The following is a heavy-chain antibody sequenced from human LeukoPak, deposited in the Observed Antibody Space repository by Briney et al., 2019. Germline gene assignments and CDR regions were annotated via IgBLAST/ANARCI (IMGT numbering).Heavy chain of an antibody. Sequence: ASVKVSCKASGYTFTSYGISWVRQAPGQGLEWMAWINPNSGGINYAQKFQGRVTVTRDTSISTAYMELSRLRSDDTAVYYCARDREGLDYWGQGTLVTVSS. CDR1: GYTFTSYG. J-gene: IGHJ4*02. CDR3: ARDREGLDY. CDR2: INPNSGGI. D-gene: IGHD3/OR15-3a*01. V-gene: IGHV1-2*02.